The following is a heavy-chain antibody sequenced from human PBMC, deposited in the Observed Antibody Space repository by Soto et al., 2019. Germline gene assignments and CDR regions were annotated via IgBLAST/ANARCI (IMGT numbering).Heavy chain of an antibody. CDR3: AVFRQKTAVVTLKHLYFHYGLDV. CDR1: GGTFSSYA. Sequence: SVKVSCKASGGTFSSYAISWVRQAPGQGLEWMGGIIPIFGTDYAQKFQGRATITADESTSTVFLELSSLNSEDTAVYYCAVFRQKTAVVTLKHLYFHYGLDVWGQGTTVTVSS. V-gene: IGHV1-69*13. J-gene: IGHJ6*02. CDR2: IIPIFGT. D-gene: IGHD2-21*02.